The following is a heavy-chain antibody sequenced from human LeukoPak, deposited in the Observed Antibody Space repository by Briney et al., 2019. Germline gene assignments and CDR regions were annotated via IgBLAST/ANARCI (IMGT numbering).Heavy chain of an antibody. CDR3: ARITITMVRGVINDC. V-gene: IGHV1-2*02. D-gene: IGHD3-10*01. Sequence: HWASVKVSCKASGYTFTGYYMHWVRQAPGQGLEWMGWINPNSGGTNYAQKFQGRVTMTRDTSISTAYMELSRLRSDDTAVYYCARITITMVRGVINDCWGQGTLVTVSS. CDR1: GYTFTGYY. J-gene: IGHJ4*02. CDR2: INPNSGGT.